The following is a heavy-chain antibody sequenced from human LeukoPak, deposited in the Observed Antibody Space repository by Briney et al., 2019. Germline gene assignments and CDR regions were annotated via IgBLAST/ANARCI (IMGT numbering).Heavy chain of an antibody. CDR1: GGSISSYY. CDR3: ARVAVDTALVDY. D-gene: IGHD5-18*01. CDR2: IYYSGST. J-gene: IGHJ4*02. Sequence: SETLSLTCTVSGGSISSYYWSWIRQPPGKGLEWIGYIYYSGSTNYNPSLKSRVTISVDTSKNQFSLKLSSVTAADTAVYYCARVAVDTALVDYWGQGTLVTVSS. V-gene: IGHV4-59*01.